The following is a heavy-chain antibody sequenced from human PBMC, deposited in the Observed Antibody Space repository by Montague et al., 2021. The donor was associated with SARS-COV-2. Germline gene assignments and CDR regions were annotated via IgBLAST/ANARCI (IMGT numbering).Heavy chain of an antibody. J-gene: IGHJ4*02. CDR2: IYYSGTT. CDR1: GGSISSSDYY. Sequence: SETLSLTCTVSGGSISSSDYYWGWVRQPLGKGLEWIGSIYYSGTTYSNPSLSSRLTISGDTSKNQFSLKLNSVSAADTAVYCCATFSTALEADYWGQGILVTVSS. V-gene: IGHV4-39*01. CDR3: ATFSTALEADY. D-gene: IGHD2/OR15-2a*01.